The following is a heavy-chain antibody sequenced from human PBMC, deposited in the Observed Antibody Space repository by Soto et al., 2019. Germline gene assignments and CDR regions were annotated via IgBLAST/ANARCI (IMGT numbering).Heavy chain of an antibody. CDR3: ARVIWSGHLTGER. V-gene: IGHV3-48*02. J-gene: IGHJ4*02. CDR1: GFTVSSNS. D-gene: IGHD3-3*01. CDR2: ISSSSSTI. Sequence: EVQGVESGGGLVQPGGSLRLSCAASGFTVSSNSMNWVRQAQGKGLEWMSYISSSSSTIYADSVKGRFTISRDNAKNSMYLQMNSLGDADTAVYYCARVIWSGHLTGERWGQGNLVTVSS.